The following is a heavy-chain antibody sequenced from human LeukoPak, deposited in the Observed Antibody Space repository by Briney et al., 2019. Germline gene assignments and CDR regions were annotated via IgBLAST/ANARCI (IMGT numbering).Heavy chain of an antibody. CDR2: IYSSGST. J-gene: IGHJ4*02. V-gene: IGHV4-59*08. CDR3: ARSSNLQDCSSTSCYAEF. Sequence: SETLSLTCTVSGGSMNDNYWRWIRQPPGKGLEWIGRIYSSGSTNYNPALKSRVTISVDASKNQFSLKLSSVTAADTAVYYCARSSNLQDCSSTSCYAEFWGQGTLVTVSS. D-gene: IGHD2-2*01. CDR1: GGSMNDNY.